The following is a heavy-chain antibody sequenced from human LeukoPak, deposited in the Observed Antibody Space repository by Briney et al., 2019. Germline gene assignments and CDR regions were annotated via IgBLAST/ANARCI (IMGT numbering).Heavy chain of an antibody. V-gene: IGHV4-59*01. D-gene: IGHD3-22*01. J-gene: IGHJ4*02. CDR3: ARLSGYSSGHYYSDY. Sequence: SETLSLTCTVSGGSISSDYWSWIRQPPGKGLEWIGYIYYRGSTNYNPSLKSRVTISVDTSKNQFPLKLSSVTAADTAVYYCARLSGYSSGHYYSDYWGQGTLVTVSS. CDR2: IYYRGST. CDR1: GGSISSDY.